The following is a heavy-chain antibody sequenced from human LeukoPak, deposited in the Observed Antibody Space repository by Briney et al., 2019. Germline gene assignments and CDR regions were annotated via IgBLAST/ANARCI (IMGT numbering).Heavy chain of an antibody. CDR3: ARGKDGLDWYFDL. V-gene: IGHV4-59*08. Sequence: SETLSLTCTVSGGSIRSYYWSWIRQPPGKGLEWIGYIFYSGSTKYNPSLKSRVTISVDTSTNQFSLKLTSLTAADTAVYYCARGKDGLDWYFDLWGRGTLVTVSS. CDR1: GGSIRSYY. CDR2: IFYSGST. J-gene: IGHJ2*01. D-gene: IGHD5-24*01.